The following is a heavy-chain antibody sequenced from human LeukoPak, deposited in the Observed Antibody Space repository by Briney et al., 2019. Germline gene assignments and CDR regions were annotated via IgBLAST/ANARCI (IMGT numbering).Heavy chain of an antibody. Sequence: GASVKVSCKASGYTFTSYGISWVRQAPGQGLEWMGWISAYNGNTNYAQKFQGRVTMTTDTSTSTAYMELRSLRSDDTAVYYCASTFGGVAVAGTDAFDIWGQGTMVTVSS. CDR3: ASTFGGVAVAGTDAFDI. J-gene: IGHJ3*02. CDR1: GYTFTSYG. D-gene: IGHD6-19*01. CDR2: ISAYNGNT. V-gene: IGHV1-18*01.